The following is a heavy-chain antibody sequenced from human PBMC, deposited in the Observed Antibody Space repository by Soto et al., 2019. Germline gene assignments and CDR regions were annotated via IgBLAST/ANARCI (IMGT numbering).Heavy chain of an antibody. CDR2: IWYDGSNK. CDR1: GFTFSSYG. D-gene: IGHD6-13*01. Sequence: HPGGSLGLSCAASGFTFSSYGMHWVRQAPGKGLEWGAVIWYDGSNKYYADSVKGRFTISRDNSKNTLYLQMNSLRAEDTAVYYCARGPGIAAAIDYWGQGTLVTVFS. V-gene: IGHV3-33*01. CDR3: ARGPGIAAAIDY. J-gene: IGHJ4*02.